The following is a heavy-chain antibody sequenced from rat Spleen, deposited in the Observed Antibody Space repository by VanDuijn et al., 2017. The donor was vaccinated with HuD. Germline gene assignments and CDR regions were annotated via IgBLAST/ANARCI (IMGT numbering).Heavy chain of an antibody. D-gene: IGHD1-11*01. V-gene: IGHV5-20*01. Sequence: EVQLVESGGGLVQPGRSLKLSCAASGFTFSVYDMAWVRQAPTKGLEWVASISYDGGGTYYRDSVKGRFTISGDNTKSTLYLQMDSLRSEDTATYYCARDYAFAYWGQGTLVTVSS. CDR1: GFTFSVYD. CDR3: ARDYAFAY. J-gene: IGHJ3*01. CDR2: ISYDGGGT.